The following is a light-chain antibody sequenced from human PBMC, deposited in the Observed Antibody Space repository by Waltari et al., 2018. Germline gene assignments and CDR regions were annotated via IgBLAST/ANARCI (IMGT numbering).Light chain of an antibody. CDR1: SGPNTSA. Sequence: QVVLTQSPSASASLGASVNPTSTLSSGPNTSASAWHQPQPERGPRYLMKVNTDGSHIRGVGGPDRFSGSSSGAERYLTISSLQSEDEADYYCQAWGTGLIGVFGGGTKLTVL. V-gene: IGLV4-69*01. CDR2: VNTDGSH. J-gene: IGLJ3*02. CDR3: QAWGTGLIGV.